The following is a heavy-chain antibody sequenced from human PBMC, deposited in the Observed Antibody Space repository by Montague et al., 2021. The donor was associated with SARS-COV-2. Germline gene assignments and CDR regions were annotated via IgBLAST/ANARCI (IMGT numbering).Heavy chain of an antibody. J-gene: IGHJ4*02. Sequence: TLSLTCTVSGGSISSGSYYWSWIRQPAGKGLEWIGRIYTSGSTNYNPSLTSRVTISVDTSKNQFSLKLGTVTAADTAGYDWASVAGFDFDYWGQGTLVTVSS. V-gene: IGHV4-61*02. CDR3: ASVAGFDFDY. CDR2: IYTSGST. CDR1: GGSISSGSYY.